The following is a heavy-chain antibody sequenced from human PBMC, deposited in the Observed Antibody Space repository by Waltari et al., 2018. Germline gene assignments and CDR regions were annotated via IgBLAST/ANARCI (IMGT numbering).Heavy chain of an antibody. V-gene: IGHV1-46*01. CDR1: GYPLTSYY. CDR3: SMAVLGIEH. D-gene: IGHD2-21*01. J-gene: IGHJ4*02. CDR2: INPKEGPSSQRKRFQGT. Sequence: QVHLVQSGAEVKKPGASVKVSCQASGYPLTSYYMPWVRHVPGQGLEWVGMINPKEGPSSQRKRFQGTGYAPKFQGRVVITKDTSTSTVYMEMSSLRSEDTAVYYCSMAVLGIEHWGQGTLVTVSS.